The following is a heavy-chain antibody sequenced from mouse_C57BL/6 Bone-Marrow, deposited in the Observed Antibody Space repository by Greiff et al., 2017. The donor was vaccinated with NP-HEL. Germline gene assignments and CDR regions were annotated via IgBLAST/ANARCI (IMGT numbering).Heavy chain of an antibody. J-gene: IGHJ2*01. Sequence: EVKLMESEGGLVQPGSSMKLSCTASGFTFSDYYMAWVRQVPEKGLEWVANINYDGSSTYYLDSLKSRFIISRDNAKNILYLQMSSLKSEDTATYYCATIYDGYYGYFDYWGQGTTLTVSS. CDR1: GFTFSDYY. CDR3: ATIYDGYYGYFDY. D-gene: IGHD2-3*01. CDR2: INYDGSST. V-gene: IGHV5-16*01.